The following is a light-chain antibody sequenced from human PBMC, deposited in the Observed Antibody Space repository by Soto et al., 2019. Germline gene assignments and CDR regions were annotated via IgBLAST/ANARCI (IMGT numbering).Light chain of an antibody. Sequence: EIVLTQSPGTLSLSPGERATLSCRASQSVSSSYLAWYQKQPGQAPRLLIYAASSRATGIPDRFSGSGSGTDFTLTISRLEPEDFAVYYCQQYGSSPALTFGGGTKVEIK. J-gene: IGKJ4*01. V-gene: IGKV3-20*01. CDR1: QSVSSSY. CDR2: AAS. CDR3: QQYGSSPALT.